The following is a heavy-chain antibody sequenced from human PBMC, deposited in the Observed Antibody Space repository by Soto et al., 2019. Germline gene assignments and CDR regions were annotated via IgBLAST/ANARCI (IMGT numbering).Heavy chain of an antibody. J-gene: IGHJ6*02. D-gene: IGHD6-13*01. V-gene: IGHV4-59*08. CDR3: ARHMRSSSWYRGYYYYGMDV. CDR1: GGSISSYY. CDR2: IYYSGST. Sequence: SETLSLTCTVPGGSISSYYWSWIRQPPGKGLEWIGYIYYSGSTNYNPSLKSRVTISVDTSKNQFSMKLSSVTAADTAVYYCARHMRSSSWYRGYYYYGMDVWGQGTTVTVSS.